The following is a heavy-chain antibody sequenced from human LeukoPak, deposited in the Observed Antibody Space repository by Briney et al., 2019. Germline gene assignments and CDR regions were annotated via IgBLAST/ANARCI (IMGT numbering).Heavy chain of an antibody. CDR3: AKPKSGWLGGPFDC. CDR1: GFSFSSYV. J-gene: IGHJ4*02. Sequence: PGGSLRLSCAASGFSFSSYVMSWVRQAPGKGLEWVSGLSGSGDSTYYADSVKGRFTISRDNSKNTLYLQMNSLRAADTAVYYCAKPKSGWLGGPFDCWGQGTLVTVSS. CDR2: LSGSGDST. D-gene: IGHD6-19*01. V-gene: IGHV3-23*01.